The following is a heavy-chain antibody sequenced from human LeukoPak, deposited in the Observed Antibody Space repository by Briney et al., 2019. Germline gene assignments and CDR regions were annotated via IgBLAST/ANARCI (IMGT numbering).Heavy chain of an antibody. CDR3: ARAEGVELVRD. Sequence: PGGSLRLSCAASGFSFSSYEMNWVRQAPGKGLEWISYISDRGNTIYYADSVKGRFTVSRDDANNSLYLQMNSLRAEDTAVYYCARAEGVELVRDWGQGTLVTVSS. V-gene: IGHV3-48*03. D-gene: IGHD3-10*01. CDR2: ISDRGNTI. CDR1: GFSFSSYE. J-gene: IGHJ1*01.